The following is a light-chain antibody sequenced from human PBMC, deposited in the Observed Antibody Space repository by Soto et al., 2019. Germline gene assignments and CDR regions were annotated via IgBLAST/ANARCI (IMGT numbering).Light chain of an antibody. CDR2: GAS. CDR1: QSVSSSY. V-gene: IGKV3-20*01. J-gene: IGKJ4*01. CDR3: HQDGSSQLT. Sequence: EIVLTQSPGTLSLSPGQRATLSCRASQSVSSSYLAWYQQKPGQAPRLLIYGASSRATGIPDRLSGSGSGTVFTLTISRLEPEEYAVYYCHQDGSSQLTFGGGNKVEIK.